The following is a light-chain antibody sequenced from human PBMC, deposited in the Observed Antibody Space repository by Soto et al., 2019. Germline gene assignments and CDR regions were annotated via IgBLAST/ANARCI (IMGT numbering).Light chain of an antibody. CDR3: QQYGSSRTT. J-gene: IGKJ5*01. Sequence: EIVLTQSPGILSLSPGERATLSCRASQSVSNDFLAWYQQKPGQAPRLLIYGASTRATDVPDRFSGSGSGADFTLSISRLEPEDFAVYYCQQYGSSRTTFGQGTRLEIK. CDR1: QSVSNDF. V-gene: IGKV3-20*01. CDR2: GAS.